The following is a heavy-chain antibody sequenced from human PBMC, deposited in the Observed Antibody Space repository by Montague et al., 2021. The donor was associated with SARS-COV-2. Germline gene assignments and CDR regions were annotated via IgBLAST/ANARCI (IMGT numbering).Heavy chain of an antibody. CDR3: ARHRNYGDHSLDNWFHP. CDR1: GDSTSCPSCY. D-gene: IGHD4-17*01. J-gene: IGHJ5*02. V-gene: IGHV4-39*01. CDR2: IYNSGTT. Sequence: SETLSLTCTVSGDSTSCPSCYWGWIRQAPGKGLDWIGTIYNSGTTYYNPSLKSRLTISIDTSKNQLSLKLTSVTAEDTAVYYCARHRNYGDHSLDNWFHPWGQGTLVTVSS.